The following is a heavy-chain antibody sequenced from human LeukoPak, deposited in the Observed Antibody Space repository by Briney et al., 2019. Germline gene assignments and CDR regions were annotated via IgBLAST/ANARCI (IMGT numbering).Heavy chain of an antibody. CDR2: IYYSGST. V-gene: IGHV4-59*08. D-gene: IGHD3-22*01. CDR3: ARLGYYDSSGAAGFDP. J-gene: IGHJ5*02. CDR1: GGSISSYY. Sequence: SETLSLTCTVSGGSISSYYWSWVRQPPGKGLEWIGYIYYSGSTNYNPSPTSRVPISVDTSKNQFSLKLSSATATDTAVYYCARLGYYDSSGAAGFDPWGQGNLVTVSS.